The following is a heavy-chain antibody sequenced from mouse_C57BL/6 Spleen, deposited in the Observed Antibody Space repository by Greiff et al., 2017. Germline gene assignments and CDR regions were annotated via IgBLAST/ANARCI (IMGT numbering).Heavy chain of an antibody. J-gene: IGHJ3*01. V-gene: IGHV1-61*01. D-gene: IGHD1-1*01. CDR3: ARRGSTWFAD. CDR1: GYTFTSYW. CDR2: IYPSDSET. Sequence: QVQLQQPGAELVRPGSSVKLSCKASGYTFTSYWMDWVKQRPGQGLEWIGNIYPSDSETHYNQKFKDKATLTVDKSSSTAYMQLSSLTSEDSAVYYCARRGSTWFADWGQGTLVTVSA.